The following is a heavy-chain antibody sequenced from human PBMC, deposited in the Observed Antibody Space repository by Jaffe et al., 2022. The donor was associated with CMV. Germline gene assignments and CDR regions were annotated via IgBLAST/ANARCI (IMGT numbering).Heavy chain of an antibody. Sequence: EVQLVESGGGLVKPGGSLRLSCAASGFTFSNAWMSWVRQAPGKGLEWVGRIKSKTDGGTTDYAAPVKGRFTISRDDSKNTLYLQMNSLKTEDTAVYYCTTAPHGVRGLLLGSSDAFDIWGQGTMVTVSS. CDR3: TTAPHGVRGLLLGSSDAFDI. D-gene: IGHD2-21*02. V-gene: IGHV3-15*01. CDR1: GFTFSNAW. J-gene: IGHJ3*02. CDR2: IKSKTDGGTT.